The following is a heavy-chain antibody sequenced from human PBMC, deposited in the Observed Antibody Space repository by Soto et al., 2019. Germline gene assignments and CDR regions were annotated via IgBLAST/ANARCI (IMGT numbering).Heavy chain of an antibody. CDR1: GFTFSSYS. Sequence: DVRLLESGGGLVQPGGSLRLSCAASGFTFSSYSMSWVRQAPGKGLEWVSTIGTSASTYYGDSVRGRFTISRDNSRNTLYPQMNSLRAEDTAVYYCAIISRYCTSSNCDWGQGTLVTVSS. V-gene: IGHV3-23*01. J-gene: IGHJ4*02. CDR2: IGTSAST. D-gene: IGHD2-2*01. CDR3: AIISRYCTSSNCD.